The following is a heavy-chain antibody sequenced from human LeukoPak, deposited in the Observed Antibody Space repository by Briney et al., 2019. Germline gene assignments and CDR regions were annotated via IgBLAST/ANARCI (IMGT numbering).Heavy chain of an antibody. D-gene: IGHD2-2*01. V-gene: IGHV3-23*01. Sequence: GGSLRLSCAASGFTFNIYAMNWVRQAPGKGLEWVSGISGSGTSTYYADSVKGRFTISRDNSKHTLYLQMNSLRAEDTAVYYCAKDRGYCTSTSCSNWFDPWGQGTQVTVSS. CDR2: ISGSGTST. J-gene: IGHJ5*02. CDR1: GFTFNIYA. CDR3: AKDRGYCTSTSCSNWFDP.